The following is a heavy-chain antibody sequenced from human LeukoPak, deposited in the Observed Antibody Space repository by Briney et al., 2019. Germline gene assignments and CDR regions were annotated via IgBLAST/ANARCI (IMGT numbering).Heavy chain of an antibody. CDR2: ISNDGSQE. D-gene: IGHD3-16*01. Sequence: GGSLRLSCVASGLTFSSYALFWVRQAPGKGLEWLAVISNDGSQEYYADSLRGRFSIARDNSKNTLFLDMNSLTGEDTAVYYCAREAEIRRNFYYMDVWGQGTTVTVSS. J-gene: IGHJ6*03. V-gene: IGHV3-30*01. CDR1: GLTFSSYA. CDR3: AREAEIRRNFYYMDV.